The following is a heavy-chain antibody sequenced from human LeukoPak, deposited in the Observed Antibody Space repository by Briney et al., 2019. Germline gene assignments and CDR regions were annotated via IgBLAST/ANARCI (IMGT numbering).Heavy chain of an antibody. CDR2: IGTGGDT. D-gene: IGHD6-19*01. J-gene: IGHJ6*02. Sequence: PGGSLRLSCAASGFIVSNYDVHWVRQRPGKGLEWVSTIGTGGDTYYADSVKGRFTISRESAMNSVYLQMSSLRGGDTADYYCAREYVLAVAGTNYYHGMDVWGHGTAVTVSS. CDR1: GFIVSNYD. CDR3: AREYVLAVAGTNYYHGMDV. V-gene: IGHV3-13*01.